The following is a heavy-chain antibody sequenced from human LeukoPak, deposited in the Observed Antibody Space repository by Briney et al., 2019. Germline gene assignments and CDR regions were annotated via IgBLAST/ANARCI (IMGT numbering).Heavy chain of an antibody. Sequence: GGSLRLSCAASGFTVSSNYMSCVRQAPGKRLEWVSVIYSGGSTYYADSVKGRFTISRDNSKNTLYLQMNSLRAEDTAVYYCARLQDYYDSSGYYYGGMDVWGQGTTVTVSS. V-gene: IGHV3-53*01. CDR2: IYSGGST. CDR1: GFTVSSNY. CDR3: ARLQDYYDSSGYYYGGMDV. D-gene: IGHD3-22*01. J-gene: IGHJ6*02.